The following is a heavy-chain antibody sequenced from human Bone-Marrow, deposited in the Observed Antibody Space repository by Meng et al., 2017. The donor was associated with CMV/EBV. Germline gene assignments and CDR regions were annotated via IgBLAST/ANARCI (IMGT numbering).Heavy chain of an antibody. J-gene: IGHJ4*02. Sequence: CSVSGGSVSSGSSSWRWIRQPPGKGLEWIGYIYYSGSTNYNPSLKSRVTISVDTSKNQFSLKLSSVTAADTAVYYCAGDSPEGLFDYWGQGTLVTVSS. D-gene: IGHD3-16*01. V-gene: IGHV4-61*01. CDR3: AGDSPEGLFDY. CDR2: IYYSGST. CDR1: GGSVSSGSSS.